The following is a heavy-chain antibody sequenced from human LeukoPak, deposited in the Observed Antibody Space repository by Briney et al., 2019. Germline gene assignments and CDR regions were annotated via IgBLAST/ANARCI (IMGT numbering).Heavy chain of an antibody. D-gene: IGHD1-26*01. Sequence: PGGSLRLSCAASGFTFSNYAMSWVRQAPGKGPEWVSAISANGGGTYYADSVKGRFTISRDSSRNTLFLHMNTLRAEDTAIYYCAKDRTVGASYWYFDLWGRGTLVTVSS. CDR2: ISANGGGT. V-gene: IGHV3-23*01. J-gene: IGHJ2*01. CDR3: AKDRTVGASYWYFDL. CDR1: GFTFSNYA.